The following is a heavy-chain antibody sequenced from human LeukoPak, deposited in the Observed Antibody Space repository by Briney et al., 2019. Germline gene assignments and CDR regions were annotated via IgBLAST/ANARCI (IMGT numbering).Heavy chain of an antibody. J-gene: IGHJ4*02. Sequence: GGSLRLPCAASGFTFSSYGMHWVRQAPGKGLEWVAVISYDGSNKYYADSVKGQFTISRDNSKNTLYLQTNSLRAEDTAVYYCARVGYGYDILTGYSSDYWGQGTLVTVSS. CDR3: ARVGYGYDILTGYSSDY. CDR1: GFTFSSYG. D-gene: IGHD3-9*01. V-gene: IGHV3-30*03. CDR2: ISYDGSNK.